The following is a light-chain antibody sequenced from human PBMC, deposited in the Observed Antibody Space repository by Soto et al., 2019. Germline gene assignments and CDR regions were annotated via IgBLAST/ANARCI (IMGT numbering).Light chain of an antibody. Sequence: QSALTQPASVSGSPGQSITISCTGTSSDVGSDKLVSWYQQYPGRAPKLMIYGGFKRPSGVSNRFSGSKSGNTASLTISGLRAEDEADYYCCSYARSTTWVFGGGTKVTVL. CDR1: SSDVGSDKL. V-gene: IGLV2-23*01. CDR2: GGF. J-gene: IGLJ3*02. CDR3: CSYARSTTWV.